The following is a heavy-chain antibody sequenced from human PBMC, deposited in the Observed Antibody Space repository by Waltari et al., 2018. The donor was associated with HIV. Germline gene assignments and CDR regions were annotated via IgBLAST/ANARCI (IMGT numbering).Heavy chain of an antibody. CDR3: AKAAVASNYDSRGSFDY. Sequence: EVQLLESGGGLVQPGGSLRLSCAASGLTFSSYAMSWVRQAPGKGLGWVSAISGSGGSTYYADSVKGRFTISRDNSKNTLYLQMNSLRAEDTAVYYCAKAAVASNYDSRGSFDYWGQGTLVTVSS. CDR1: GLTFSSYA. V-gene: IGHV3-23*01. CDR2: ISGSGGST. D-gene: IGHD3-22*01. J-gene: IGHJ4*02.